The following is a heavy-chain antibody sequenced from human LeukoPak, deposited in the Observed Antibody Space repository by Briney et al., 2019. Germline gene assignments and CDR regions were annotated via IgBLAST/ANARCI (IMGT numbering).Heavy chain of an antibody. CDR3: ERDIYGYFDY. D-gene: IGHD3-10*01. CDR1: GGSIRRYY. J-gene: IGHJ4*02. Sequence: SETLSLTCTVSGGSIRRYYWSWIRQPAGKGLEWIGRMYSSGSTNHNPSLKSRVTMSVDTSKNQFSLKLSSVTAADTAVYYCERDIYGYFDYWGQGTLVTVSS. CDR2: MYSSGST. V-gene: IGHV4-4*07.